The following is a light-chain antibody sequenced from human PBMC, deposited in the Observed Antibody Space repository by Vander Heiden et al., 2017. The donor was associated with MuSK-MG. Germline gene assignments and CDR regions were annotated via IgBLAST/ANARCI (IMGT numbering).Light chain of an antibody. CDR2: DAS. Sequence: EIVLTQSPATLSLSPGERATLSCRASQSVSSYSAWYQQKPGQAPRLLIYDASNRATGIPVRFSGSWSGTDFTLTISSLEPEDFAVYYCQQRVNWPITFGQGTRLEIK. CDR3: QQRVNWPIT. V-gene: IGKV3-11*01. J-gene: IGKJ5*01. CDR1: QSVSSY.